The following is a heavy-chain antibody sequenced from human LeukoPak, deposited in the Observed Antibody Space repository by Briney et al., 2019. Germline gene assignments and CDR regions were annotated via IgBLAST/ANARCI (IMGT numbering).Heavy chain of an antibody. CDR3: ARGPCSGGSCYDY. CDR1: GFTVSSNY. Sequence: GGSLRLSCAASGFTVSSNYMSWVRQAPGKGLEWVSVIYSGGSTYYADPVKGRFTISRDNSKNTLYLQMNSLRAEDTAVYYCARGPCSGGSCYDYWGQGTLVTVSS. V-gene: IGHV3-53*01. CDR2: IYSGGST. D-gene: IGHD2-15*01. J-gene: IGHJ4*02.